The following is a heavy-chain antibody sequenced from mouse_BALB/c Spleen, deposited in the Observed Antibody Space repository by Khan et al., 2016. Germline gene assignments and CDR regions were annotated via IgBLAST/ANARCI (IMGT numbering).Heavy chain of an antibody. CDR1: GYTFTDYA. J-gene: IGHJ2*01. V-gene: IGHV1S137*01. Sequence: QVQLQQSGAELVRPGVSVKISCKGAGYTFTDYAMHWVKQSHAKSLEWIGVISTYYGDASYNQKFKGKATMTVDKSSSTAYMELARLTSEDSAIXYCARYYRYFDYWGQGTTLTVSS. CDR3: ARYYRYFDY. CDR2: ISTYYGDA. D-gene: IGHD1-1*02.